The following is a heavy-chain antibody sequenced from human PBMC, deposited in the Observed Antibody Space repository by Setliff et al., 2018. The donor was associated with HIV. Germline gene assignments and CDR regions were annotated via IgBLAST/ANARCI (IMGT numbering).Heavy chain of an antibody. CDR3: ARDTRPYYYDSSGYLDAFDM. J-gene: IGHJ3*02. CDR1: GYTFTSYG. CDR2: INPGGGNT. D-gene: IGHD3-22*01. Sequence: GASVKVSCKASGYTFTSYGIIWVRQAPGQGLEWMGIINPGGGNTRYAQRFQGRVSMTRDTSTSTVYMELSSLRSEDTAVYYCARDTRPYYYDSSGYLDAFDMWGQGTMVTVS. V-gene: IGHV1-46*01.